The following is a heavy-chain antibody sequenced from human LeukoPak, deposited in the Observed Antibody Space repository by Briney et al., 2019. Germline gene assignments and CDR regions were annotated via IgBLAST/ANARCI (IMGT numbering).Heavy chain of an antibody. V-gene: IGHV3-11*06. CDR1: GFTFSDYY. CDR2: ISSSSSYI. CDR3: ARDQYCSGGSCPFDY. D-gene: IGHD2-15*01. J-gene: IGHJ4*02. Sequence: GGSLRLSCAASGFTFSDYYMSWIRQAPGKGLEWVSSISSSSSYIYYADSVKGRFTISRDNAKNSLYLQMNSLRAEDTAVYYCARDQYCSGGSCPFDYWGQGTLVTVSS.